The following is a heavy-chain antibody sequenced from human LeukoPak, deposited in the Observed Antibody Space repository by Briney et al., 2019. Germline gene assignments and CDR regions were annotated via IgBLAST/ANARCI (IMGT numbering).Heavy chain of an antibody. Sequence: GESLKISCKGSGYSFTSYWIAWVRQMPGKGLEWMGMIYPGDSDTRYSPSFQGQVTISADKSISTAYLQWSSLKASDTAMYYCARTFYCGGDCSPYYFDYWGQGTLVTVSS. CDR3: ARTFYCGGDCSPYYFDY. CDR2: IYPGDSDT. V-gene: IGHV5-51*01. D-gene: IGHD2-21*01. J-gene: IGHJ4*02. CDR1: GYSFTSYW.